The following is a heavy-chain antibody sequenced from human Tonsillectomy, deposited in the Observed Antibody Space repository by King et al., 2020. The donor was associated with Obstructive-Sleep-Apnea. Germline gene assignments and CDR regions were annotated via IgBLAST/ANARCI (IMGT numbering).Heavy chain of an antibody. CDR2: IDTNTGNP. CDR3: ARGRSWFDP. J-gene: IGHJ5*02. CDR1: GYNLSTYV. Sequence: QLVQSGSELRKPGASVKVSCKASGYNLSTYVMNWVRQAPGQGLEWMGWIDTNTGNPTYAQGFTRRFVFSLGTSVSTAYLQISSLRTEDTAVYYCARGRSWFDPWGQGTLVTVSS. V-gene: IGHV7-4-1*02.